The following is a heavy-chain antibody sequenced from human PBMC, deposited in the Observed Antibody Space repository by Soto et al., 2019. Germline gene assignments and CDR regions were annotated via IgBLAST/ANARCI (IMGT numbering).Heavy chain of an antibody. D-gene: IGHD3-16*02. Sequence: QVQLVESGGGVVQPGRSLRLSCAASGFTFSSYAMHWVRQAPGKGLEWVAVISYDGSNKYYADSVKGRFTISRDNSKNTLYLQMNSLRAEDTAVYYCARMRGELSYYSYCLGHGTLVTVSS. CDR2: ISYDGSNK. CDR1: GFTFSSYA. V-gene: IGHV3-30-3*01. J-gene: IGHJ4*01. CDR3: ARMRGELSYYSYC.